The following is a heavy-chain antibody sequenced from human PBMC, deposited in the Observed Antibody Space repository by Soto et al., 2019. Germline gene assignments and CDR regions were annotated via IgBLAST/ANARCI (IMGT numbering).Heavy chain of an antibody. J-gene: IGHJ4*01. Sequence: EVQLVESGGGLVQPGGSLRLSCAASGFTFSDYWMSWVRQAPGKGLECVANIKTDGSEKYYVDPVKGRFTIARDKAKNSLYPQMNSLRAEDTAGYYCASSMGRGGNDNWGHGTVVAVSP. V-gene: IGHV3-7*05. CDR3: ASSMGRGGNDN. CDR2: IKTDGSEK. CDR1: GFTFSDYW. D-gene: IGHD3-10*01.